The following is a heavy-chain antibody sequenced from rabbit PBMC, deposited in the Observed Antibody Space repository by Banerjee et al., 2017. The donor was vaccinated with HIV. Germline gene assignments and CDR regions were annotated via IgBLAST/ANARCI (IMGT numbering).Heavy chain of an antibody. CDR1: GFSFSSSYY. D-gene: IGHD1-1*01. Sequence: QSLEESGGDLVKPGASLTLTCTASGFSFSSSYYMCWVRQAPGKGLEWIACIYAGSSGSTYYASWAKGRFTISKTSSTTVTLQMTSLTAADTATYFCVGYARSSGYYIGNLWGPGTLVTVS. CDR2: IYAGSSGST. CDR3: VGYARSSGYYIGNL. V-gene: IGHV1S40*01. J-gene: IGHJ4*01.